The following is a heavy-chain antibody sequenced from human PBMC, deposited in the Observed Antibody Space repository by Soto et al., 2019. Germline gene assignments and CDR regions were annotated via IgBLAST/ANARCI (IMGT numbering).Heavy chain of an antibody. V-gene: IGHV4-4*02. CDR1: GGSISSSNW. CDR2: IYHSGST. J-gene: IGHJ6*02. D-gene: IGHD4-17*01. Sequence: SETLCLTCAVSGGSISSSNWWSWVRQPPGKGLEWIGEIYHSGSTNYNPSLKSRVTISVDKSKNQFSLKLSSVTAADTAVYYCAMTTVTTLGGMDVWGQGTTVTVSS. CDR3: AMTTVTTLGGMDV.